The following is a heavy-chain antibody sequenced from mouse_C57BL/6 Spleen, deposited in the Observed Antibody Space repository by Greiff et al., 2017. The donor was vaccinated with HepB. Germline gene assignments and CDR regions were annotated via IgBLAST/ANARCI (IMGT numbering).Heavy chain of an antibody. J-gene: IGHJ2*01. Sequence: LQESGAELVRPGASVTLSCKASGYTFTDYEMHWVKQTPVHGLEWIGAIDPETGGTAYNQKFKGKAILTADKSSSTAYMELRSLTSEDSAVYYCTRLIDYGNYFDYWGQGTTLTVSS. CDR2: IDPETGGT. CDR1: GYTFTDYE. V-gene: IGHV1-15*01. CDR3: TRLIDYGNYFDY. D-gene: IGHD1-1*01.